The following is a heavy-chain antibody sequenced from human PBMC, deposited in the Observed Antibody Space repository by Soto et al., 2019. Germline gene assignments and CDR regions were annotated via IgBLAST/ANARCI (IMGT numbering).Heavy chain of an antibody. CDR1: GGSFSGYY. V-gene: IGHV4-34*01. CDR2: INHSGST. J-gene: IGHJ4*02. Sequence: PSETLSLTCAVYGGSFSGYYWSWIRQPPGKGLEWIGEINHSGSTNYNPSLKSRVTISVDTSKNQFSLKLSSVTAADTAVYYCARHDFWSGLEFDYWGQGTLVTVSS. CDR3: ARHDFWSGLEFDY. D-gene: IGHD3-3*01.